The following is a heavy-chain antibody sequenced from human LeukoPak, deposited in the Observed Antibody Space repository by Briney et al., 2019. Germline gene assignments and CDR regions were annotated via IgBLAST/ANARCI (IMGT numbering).Heavy chain of an antibody. D-gene: IGHD2-15*01. J-gene: IGHJ4*02. CDR1: GFTFRNYW. Sequence: GGSLRLSCAASGFTFRNYWMSWVRQAPGKGLEWVANIKQDGSEKYYVDSVKGRFTISRDNAENSLFLQMNSLRAEDTAVYYCARSSGGFGYWGQGTLVTVSS. V-gene: IGHV3-7*01. CDR2: IKQDGSEK. CDR3: ARSSGGFGY.